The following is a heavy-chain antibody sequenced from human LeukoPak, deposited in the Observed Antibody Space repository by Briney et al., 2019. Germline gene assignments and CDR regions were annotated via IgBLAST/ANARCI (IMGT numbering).Heavy chain of an antibody. Sequence: GGSLRLSCAASGFTFSSYRMHWVRHAPGKGLVWVSRIKSDGSSTNYADSVKGRFTISRDNAKNSLYLQMSNLRAEDTAVYFCARGGGLDVWGQGATVTVSS. CDR3: ARGGGLDV. D-gene: IGHD3-16*01. CDR1: GFTFSSYR. V-gene: IGHV3-74*01. CDR2: IKSDGSST. J-gene: IGHJ6*02.